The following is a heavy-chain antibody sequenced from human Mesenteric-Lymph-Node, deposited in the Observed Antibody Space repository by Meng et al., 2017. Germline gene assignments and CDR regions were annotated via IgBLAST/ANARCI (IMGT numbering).Heavy chain of an antibody. J-gene: IGHJ5*02. CDR3: ARTNYGDYNWFDP. Sequence: QVQLQQWGAGLLKPSETLSLTCAVYGGSFSGYYWSWVRQPPGKGLEWIGEVYHSGTANYNPSLKSRVTISVDKSKNQFSLNVTSVTAADTAMYYCARTNYGDYNWFDPWGQGTLVTVSS. V-gene: IGHV4-34*01. CDR1: GGSFSGYY. CDR2: VYHSGTA. D-gene: IGHD4-17*01.